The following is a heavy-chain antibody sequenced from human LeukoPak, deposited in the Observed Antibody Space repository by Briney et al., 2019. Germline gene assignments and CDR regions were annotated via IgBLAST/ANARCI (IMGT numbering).Heavy chain of an antibody. Sequence: GGSLRLSCSASEFTFNTYAMHWVRQAPGKGLEYVSAITNKGDRTYYADSVKGRFTISRDNSKNTLYLQMSSLRAEDTAVYYCVKGSTVTTGNWFFDLWGRGTLVTVSS. V-gene: IGHV3-64D*06. CDR3: VKGSTVTTGNWFFDL. D-gene: IGHD4-17*01. CDR1: EFTFNTYA. J-gene: IGHJ2*01. CDR2: ITNKGDRT.